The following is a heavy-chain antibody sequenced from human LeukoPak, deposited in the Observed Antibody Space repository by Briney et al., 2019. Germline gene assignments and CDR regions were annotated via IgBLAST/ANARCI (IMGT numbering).Heavy chain of an antibody. V-gene: IGHV4-31*03. D-gene: IGHD3-10*01. CDR3: ARYNYNSAAFSYFDS. CDR1: GGTISSGGYH. Sequence: SETLSLTCNVSGGTISSGGYHWAWIRQHPGKGLEWIGYIYFSGGASYNPSLRSRIILSVDTSNNQFSLQMNSVTAADTAVYYCARYNYNSAAFSYFDSWGQGTLVTVSS. J-gene: IGHJ4*02. CDR2: IYFSGGA.